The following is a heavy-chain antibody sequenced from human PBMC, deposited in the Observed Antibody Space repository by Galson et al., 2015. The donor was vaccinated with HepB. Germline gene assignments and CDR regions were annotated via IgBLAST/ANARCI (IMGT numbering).Heavy chain of an antibody. V-gene: IGHV5-51*01. Sequence: QSGAEVKKPGESLKISCQGSGYGFTSYWIAWVRQMPGKGLEWMGLIYPRDSDTRYSPSFQGQVTISADKSTSIAYVQWSSLKASDTAMYYCASGFLGQWHFSYWGQGTLVSVSS. CDR3: ASGFLGQWHFSY. J-gene: IGHJ4*02. CDR1: GYGFTSYW. D-gene: IGHD6-19*01. CDR2: IYPRDSDT.